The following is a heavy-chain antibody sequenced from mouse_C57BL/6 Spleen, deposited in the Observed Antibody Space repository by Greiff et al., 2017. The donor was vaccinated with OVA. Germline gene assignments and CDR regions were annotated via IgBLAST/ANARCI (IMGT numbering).Heavy chain of an antibody. J-gene: IGHJ1*03. CDR2: ISDGGSYT. D-gene: IGHD1-1*01. CDR1: GFTFSSYA. Sequence: DVHLVESGGGLVKPGGSLKLSCAASGFTFSSYAMSWVRQTPEKRLEWVATISDGGSYTYYPDNVKGRFTISRDNAKNNLYLQMSHLKSEDTAMYYCAREGGYYGSSYSYFDVWGTGTTVTVSS. CDR3: AREGGYYGSSYSYFDV. V-gene: IGHV5-4*01.